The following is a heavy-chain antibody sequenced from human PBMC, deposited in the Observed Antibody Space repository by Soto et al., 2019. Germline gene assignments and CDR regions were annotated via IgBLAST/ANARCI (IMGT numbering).Heavy chain of an antibody. J-gene: IGHJ4*02. CDR2: ISFDGSNK. D-gene: IGHD2-2*01. CDR1: GFTFRNYG. V-gene: IGHV3-30*18. CDR3: VKERMEQYQLLPFFDY. Sequence: GGSLRLSCAVSGFTFRNYGMHRIRQAPGKGVEWVAVISFDGSNKYYADSVKGRFTISRDNSKNTLYLQMNSLRAEDTAVYYCVKERMEQYQLLPFFDYWGQGTLVTVSS.